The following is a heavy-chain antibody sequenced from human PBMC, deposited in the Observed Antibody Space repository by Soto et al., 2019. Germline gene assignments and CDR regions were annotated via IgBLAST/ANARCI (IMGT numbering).Heavy chain of an antibody. D-gene: IGHD6-19*01. CDR1: GRSISSVDYY. Sequence: QVQLQESGPRLVKTSQTLSLTCTFSGRSISSVDYYWGWIRQPPGKGRAWIGYIYYSGSTYYNPYRKSRVAISVDRSKYQVPLTLRPVTAADTAVYYCASAVYQCGSVKVDYWGQGSLVTGSS. V-gene: IGHV4-30-4*01. CDR3: ASAVYQCGSVKVDY. CDR2: IYYSGST. J-gene: IGHJ4*02.